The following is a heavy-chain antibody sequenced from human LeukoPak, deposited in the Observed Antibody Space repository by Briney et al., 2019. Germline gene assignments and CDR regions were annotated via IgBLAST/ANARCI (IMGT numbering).Heavy chain of an antibody. CDR2: IYHSGST. J-gene: IGHJ4*02. V-gene: IGHV4-59*12. D-gene: IGHD6-13*01. Sequence: PSETLSLTCTVSGGSISSYYWSWIRQPPGKGREWIGYIYHSGSTYYNPSLKSRVTISVDRSKNQFSLKLSSVTAADTAVYYCARNSDGYSSSWYFDYWGQGTLVTVSS. CDR1: GGSISSYY. CDR3: ARNSDGYSSSWYFDY.